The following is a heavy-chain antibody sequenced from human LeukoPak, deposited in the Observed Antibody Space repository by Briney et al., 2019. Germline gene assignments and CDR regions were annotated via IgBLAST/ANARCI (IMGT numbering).Heavy chain of an antibody. Sequence: ASVKVSCTASGYTFTSYDINWVRQATGQGLEWMGWMNPNSGNTGYAQKFQGRVTMTRNTSISTAYMELSSLRSEDTAVYYCARLSPISGSYDYWGQGTLVTVSS. V-gene: IGHV1-8*01. CDR2: MNPNSGNT. J-gene: IGHJ4*02. CDR3: ARLSPISGSYDY. D-gene: IGHD1-26*01. CDR1: GYTFTSYD.